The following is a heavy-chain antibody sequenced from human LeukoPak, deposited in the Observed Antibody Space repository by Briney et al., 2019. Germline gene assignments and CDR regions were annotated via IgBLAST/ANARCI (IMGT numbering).Heavy chain of an antibody. D-gene: IGHD2-2*01. Sequence: PSETLSLTCTVSGGSISDYYWSWIRQPPGKGLECIGYTQTSGTTNYNPSLKSRVTISVDTSKNRFSLRLSSVTAADTAVYYCARRIPGGFDYWGQGSLVTVSS. J-gene: IGHJ4*02. CDR3: ARRIPGGFDY. V-gene: IGHV4-4*09. CDR1: GGSISDYY. CDR2: TQTSGTT.